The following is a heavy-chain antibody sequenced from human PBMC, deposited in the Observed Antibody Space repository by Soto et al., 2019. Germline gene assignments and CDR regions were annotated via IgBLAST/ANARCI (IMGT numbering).Heavy chain of an antibody. J-gene: IGHJ6*02. Sequence: SETLSLTCTVSGGSISSGGYYWSWIRQRPGKGLEWIGYISYSGSTYYSPSLRSRVTMSLDTSKSQFSLNLSSVTAADTAEYYCARDLRLGYCSGGTCHDSYCGMDVWGQGTTVTVSS. D-gene: IGHD2-15*01. CDR3: ARDLRLGYCSGGTCHDSYCGMDV. V-gene: IGHV4-31*03. CDR1: GGSISSGGYY. CDR2: ISYSGST.